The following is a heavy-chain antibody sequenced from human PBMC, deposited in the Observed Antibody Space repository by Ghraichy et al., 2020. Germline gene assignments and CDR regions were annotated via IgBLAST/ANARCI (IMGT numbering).Heavy chain of an antibody. V-gene: IGHV4-59*01. CDR3: ARVSTDILTGPYYYYYGMDV. Sequence: ETLSLTCTVSGGSISSYYWSWIRQPPGKGLEWIGYIYYSGSTNYNPSLKSRVTISVDTSKNQFSLKLSSVTAADTAVYYCARVSTDILTGPYYYYYGMDVWGQGTTVTVSS. CDR2: IYYSGST. J-gene: IGHJ6*02. CDR1: GGSISSYY. D-gene: IGHD3-9*01.